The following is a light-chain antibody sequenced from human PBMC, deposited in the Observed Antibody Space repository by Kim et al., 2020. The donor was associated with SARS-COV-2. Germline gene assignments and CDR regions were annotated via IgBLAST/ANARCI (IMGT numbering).Light chain of an antibody. CDR1: SSNSGAGYE. CDR3: QSYDSSLRYV. Sequence: GQGVTIACTGRSSNSGAGYEVHWYQQLPGTAPKLLIYGNSNRPSGVPDRFSGSKSGTSASLAITGLQAEDEADYYCQSYDSSLRYVFGTGTKVTVL. CDR2: GNS. J-gene: IGLJ1*01. V-gene: IGLV1-40*01.